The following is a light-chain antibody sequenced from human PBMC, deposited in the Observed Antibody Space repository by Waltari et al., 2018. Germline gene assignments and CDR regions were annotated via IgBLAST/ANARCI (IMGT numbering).Light chain of an antibody. Sequence: EIVLTHSLAILSFSPGERATLSCRASQSVGTYLAWYQQRHGQSPRLLIYDASYRATGIPARFSGSGSETDFTLTISSLQPEDFAVYYCQQRRNWPLTFGGGTRVQI. CDR1: QSVGTY. CDR2: DAS. V-gene: IGKV3-11*01. J-gene: IGKJ4*01. CDR3: QQRRNWPLT.